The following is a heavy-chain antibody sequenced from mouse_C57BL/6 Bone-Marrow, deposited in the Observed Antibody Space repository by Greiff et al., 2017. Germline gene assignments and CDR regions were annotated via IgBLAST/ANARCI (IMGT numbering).Heavy chain of an antibody. CDR3: ARVGWLLCFRFAY. D-gene: IGHD2-3*01. CDR1: GYTFTSYW. Sequence: QVQLQQPGAELVKPGASVKLSCKASGYTFTSYWMHWVKQRPGQGLEWIGMIHPNSGSTNYNEKFKSKATLTVDKSSSTAYMQLSSLTSEDSAVYYCARVGWLLCFRFAYWGQGTLVTVSA. CDR2: IHPNSGST. J-gene: IGHJ3*01. V-gene: IGHV1-64*01.